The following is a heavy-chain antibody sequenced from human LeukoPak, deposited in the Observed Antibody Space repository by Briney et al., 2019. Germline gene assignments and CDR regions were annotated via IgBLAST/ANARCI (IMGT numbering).Heavy chain of an antibody. CDR2: ISGSGGST. V-gene: IGHV3-23*01. J-gene: IGHJ4*02. Sequence: GGSLRLSCAASGFTFSSYAMSWVRQAPGKGLEWVSAISGSGGSTYYAASVKGRFTISRDNSQNTLYLQMNSLRAEDTAVYYCAKFRDIVVVPAADDYWGQGTLVTVSS. CDR3: AKFRDIVVVPAADDY. CDR1: GFTFSSYA. D-gene: IGHD2-2*01.